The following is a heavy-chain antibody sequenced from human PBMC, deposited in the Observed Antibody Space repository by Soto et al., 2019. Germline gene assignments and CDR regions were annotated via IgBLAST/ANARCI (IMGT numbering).Heavy chain of an antibody. Sequence: QVQLQASGPGLLKPSETLSLTCTVSGGSISSYYWSWIRQPAGKGLEWIGRIYTSGSTNYNPSLKSRVNMSVDTSKNQFSLKLSSVTAADTAVYYCARACSSNSCYDVFDYWGQGTLVTVSS. CDR2: IYTSGST. CDR1: GGSISSYY. CDR3: ARACSSNSCYDVFDY. V-gene: IGHV4-4*07. D-gene: IGHD2-2*01. J-gene: IGHJ4*02.